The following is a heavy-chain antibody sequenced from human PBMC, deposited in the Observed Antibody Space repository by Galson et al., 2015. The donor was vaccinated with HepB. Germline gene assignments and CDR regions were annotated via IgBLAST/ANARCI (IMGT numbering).Heavy chain of an antibody. J-gene: IGHJ4*02. V-gene: IGHV3-7*03. Sequence: SLRLSCAASGFTFNNYWMHWVRQAPAKGLEWVANIDQGGSDKQYLDSVKGRFTISRDNAKNSLYLQMNSLRAEDTAVYYCVRGTGFFWGQGTLVTVSS. CDR1: GFTFNNYW. CDR2: IDQGGSDK. D-gene: IGHD3/OR15-3a*01. CDR3: VRGTGFF.